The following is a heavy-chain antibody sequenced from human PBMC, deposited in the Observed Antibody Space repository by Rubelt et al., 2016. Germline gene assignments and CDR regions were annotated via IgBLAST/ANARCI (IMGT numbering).Heavy chain of an antibody. CDR3: ACDALS. CDR1: GFTFSSYA. Sequence: EVQLVESGGGLVKSGGSLRLSCAASGFTFSSYAMSWVRQAPGKGLEWVSAISGSGGSTYYADSVKGRFTISGEKTKKSVYLEIHSLRAEDMAVYYCACDALSWGQGARVTVSS. D-gene: IGHD3-16*01. J-gene: IGHJ5*02. CDR2: ISGSGGST. V-gene: IGHV3-23*04.